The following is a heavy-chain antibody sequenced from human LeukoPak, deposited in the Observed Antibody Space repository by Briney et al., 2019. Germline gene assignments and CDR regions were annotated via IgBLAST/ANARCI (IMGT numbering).Heavy chain of an antibody. V-gene: IGHV4-39*01. Sequence: SETLSLTCTVSGGSISSSSYYWGCIRQPPGKGLEWLGSIYYSGSTYYNPSLKSRVTISVDTSKNQFSLKLSSVTAADTAVYSCASFYGSGSYYPKPDYWGQGTLVTVSS. D-gene: IGHD3-10*01. J-gene: IGHJ4*02. CDR2: IYYSGST. CDR1: GGSISSSSYY. CDR3: ASFYGSGSYYPKPDY.